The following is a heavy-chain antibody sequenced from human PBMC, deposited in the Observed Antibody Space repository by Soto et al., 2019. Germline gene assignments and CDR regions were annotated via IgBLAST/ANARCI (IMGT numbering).Heavy chain of an antibody. D-gene: IGHD3-22*01. CDR2: IYYSGST. CDR3: AREGSQGYYDSSGYYPI. Sequence: ASETLSLTCTVSGGSISSYYWSWTRQPPGKGLEWIGYIYYSGSTNYNPSLKSRVTISVDTSKNQFSLKLSSVTAADTAVYYCAREGSQGYYDSSGYYPIWGQGTMVTVSS. V-gene: IGHV4-59*01. J-gene: IGHJ3*02. CDR1: GGSISSYY.